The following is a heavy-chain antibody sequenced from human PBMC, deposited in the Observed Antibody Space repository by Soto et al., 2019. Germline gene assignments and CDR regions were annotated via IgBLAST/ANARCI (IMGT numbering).Heavy chain of an antibody. D-gene: IGHD3-22*01. CDR2: INKDGRER. Sequence: EMQLVESGGGLVQPGGSLRLSCAVSGFTFSNYWMAWVRQAPGKGLEWVANINKDGRERYYVDSVKDRFTISRDNAKNSLYLHMNSLRSDDAAIYYCARDTSSGCDRWGQGTLVTVSS. J-gene: IGHJ5*02. V-gene: IGHV3-7*04. CDR1: GFTFSNYW. CDR3: ARDTSSGCDR.